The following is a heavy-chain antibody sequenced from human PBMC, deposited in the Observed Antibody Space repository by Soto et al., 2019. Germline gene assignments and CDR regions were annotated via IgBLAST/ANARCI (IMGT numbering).Heavy chain of an antibody. CDR3: ARDLRTRYGMDV. CDR2: IYSGDTT. Sequence: EVQLVESGGGLIQPGESLRLSCAASGFTVSSNYMSWVRQAPGKGLEWVSVIYSGDTTYYADSVKGRFTISRDHSKNTLYLQMNSLRAEATAVYYCARDLRTRYGMDVWGQGTTVTVSS. J-gene: IGHJ6*02. CDR1: GFTVSSNY. V-gene: IGHV3-53*01.